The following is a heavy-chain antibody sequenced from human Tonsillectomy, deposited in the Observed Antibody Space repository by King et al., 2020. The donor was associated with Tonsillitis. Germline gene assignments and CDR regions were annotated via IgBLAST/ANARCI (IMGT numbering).Heavy chain of an antibody. D-gene: IGHD1-26*01. CDR1: GFTFSNYW. CDR2: IREDGNKK. J-gene: IGHJ4*02. Sequence: VQLVESGGDLVKPGGSLRLSCVTSGFTFSNYWMSWIRQAPGKGLEWVANIREDGNKKHYADSVKGRFAVVRDDAENSLYLQMDSLRDEDTAVYYCGVRANYWGQGTLVTVSS. CDR3: GVRANY. V-gene: IGHV3-7*01.